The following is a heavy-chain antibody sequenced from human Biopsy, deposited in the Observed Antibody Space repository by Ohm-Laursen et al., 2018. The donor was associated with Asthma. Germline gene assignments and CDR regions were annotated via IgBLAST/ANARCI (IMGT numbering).Heavy chain of an antibody. Sequence: GASVKVSCNASGVALSGYTFEWVRQARGLGLEWIAWIVFASGATNYAQNFQVRLTVTRDMSAGSVSMELRGLSSSDTAVYYCAAGRTSLQGESLIWGQGTLVSVSS. J-gene: IGHJ4*01. CDR2: IVFASGAT. CDR1: GVALSGYT. V-gene: IGHV1-58*01. D-gene: IGHD2/OR15-2a*01. CDR3: AAGRTSLQGESLI.